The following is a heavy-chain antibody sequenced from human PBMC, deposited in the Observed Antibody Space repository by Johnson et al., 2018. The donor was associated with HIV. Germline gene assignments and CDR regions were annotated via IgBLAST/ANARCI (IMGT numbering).Heavy chain of an antibody. V-gene: IGHV3-30*04. CDR3: AKDLSWGAAGTGNAFDV. CDR1: GFRFSTYA. Sequence: QVQLVESGGGVVQPGRSLRLSCAASGFRFSTYALHWVRQTPGKGLEWVALISDDATEKYYSDSVKGRFTISRDNSKNTLYLQMNSLSAEDTAVYYCAKDLSWGAAGTGNAFDVWGQGTMVTVSS. D-gene: IGHD6-13*01. J-gene: IGHJ3*01. CDR2: ISDDATEK.